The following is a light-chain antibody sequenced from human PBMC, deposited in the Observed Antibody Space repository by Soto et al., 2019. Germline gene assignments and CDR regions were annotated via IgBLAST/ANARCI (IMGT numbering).Light chain of an antibody. CDR1: QSVSSN. CDR3: QQYNVWHLN. CDR2: VAS. V-gene: IGKV3-15*01. Sequence: EIVMTQSPATLSVSPGERATLSCRASQSVSSNLAWYQQKPGQTPKLLIYVASTRVTGIPARFSGSGSGTEFTLTISSLQSEDFAVYYCQQYNVWHLNFGGGTKVEFK. J-gene: IGKJ4*01.